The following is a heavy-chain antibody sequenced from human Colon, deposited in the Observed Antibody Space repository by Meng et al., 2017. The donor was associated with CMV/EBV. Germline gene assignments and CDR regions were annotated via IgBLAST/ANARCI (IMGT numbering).Heavy chain of an antibody. D-gene: IGHD1-26*01. CDR3: ARLIVGDNDYFDY. CDR2: IKQVGSEK. J-gene: IGHJ4*02. Sequence: GGSLKISCTASGFTFSNSFMSWVRQAPGKGLEWVANIKQVGSEKFYVDSVKGRFTISRDNARKSLYLQMDSLRAEDTAVYYCARLIVGDNDYFDYWGQGTLVTVSS. CDR1: GFTFSNSF. V-gene: IGHV3-7*01.